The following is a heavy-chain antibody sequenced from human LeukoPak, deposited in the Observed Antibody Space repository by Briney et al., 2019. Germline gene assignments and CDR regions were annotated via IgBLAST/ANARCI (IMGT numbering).Heavy chain of an antibody. CDR1: GFTFSSYG. J-gene: IGHJ6*02. V-gene: IGHV3-30*18. D-gene: IGHD2-2*01. CDR3: AKTTNYCSSTSCSYYYYYGMDV. Sequence: GGPLRLSCAASGFTFSSYGMHWFRQAPGKGLEWVAVISYDGSNKYYADSVKGRFTISRDNSENTLYLQMNSLRAEDTAVYYCAKTTNYCSSTSCSYYYYYGMDVWGQGTTVTVSS. CDR2: ISYDGSNK.